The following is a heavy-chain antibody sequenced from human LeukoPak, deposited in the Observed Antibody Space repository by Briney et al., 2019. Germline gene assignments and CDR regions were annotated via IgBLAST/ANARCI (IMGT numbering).Heavy chain of an antibody. Sequence: GGSLRLSCAASGFTFSSYAMSWVRQAPGKGLEWVSTISGSGSRTYYADSVKGRFTISRDNSKNTLYLQMNSLRAEDTAVYYCAREVELGDYWGQGTLVTVSS. V-gene: IGHV3-23*01. CDR3: AREVELGDY. D-gene: IGHD1-26*01. J-gene: IGHJ4*02. CDR1: GFTFSSYA. CDR2: ISGSGSRT.